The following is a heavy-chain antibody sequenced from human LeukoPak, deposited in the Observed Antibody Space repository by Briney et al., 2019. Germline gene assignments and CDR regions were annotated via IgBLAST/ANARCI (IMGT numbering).Heavy chain of an antibody. Sequence: GGSLRLSCAASGFKVSSKYMSWVRQAPGKGLEWVSVIYSGGSTYYADSVKGRFSISRDNSKNTLYLQMNSLRAEDTAVYYCARAPNVEYYFDSWGQGTLVTVSS. D-gene: IGHD3-3*01. J-gene: IGHJ4*02. CDR3: ARAPNVEYYFDS. CDR2: IYSGGST. V-gene: IGHV3-53*01. CDR1: GFKVSSKY.